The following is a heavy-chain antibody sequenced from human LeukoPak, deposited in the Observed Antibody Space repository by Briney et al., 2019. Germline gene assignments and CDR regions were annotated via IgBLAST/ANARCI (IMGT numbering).Heavy chain of an antibody. CDR3: ARDRGSSGWLNWFDP. D-gene: IGHD6-19*01. V-gene: IGHV3-48*02. J-gene: IGHJ5*02. Sequence: QSGRCLRLSCAASGFTFSIYSTNWVRQAPGKGLECVSYISSSSSTIYYADSGKGRFAISRDNAKNSLYLQMNSLRDEDTAVYYRARDRGSSGWLNWFDPWGQGALVTVS. CDR2: ISSSSSTI. CDR1: GFTFSIYS.